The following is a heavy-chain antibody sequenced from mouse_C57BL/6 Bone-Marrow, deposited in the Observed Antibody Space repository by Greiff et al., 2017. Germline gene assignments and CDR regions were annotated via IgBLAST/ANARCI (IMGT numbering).Heavy chain of an antibody. V-gene: IGHV1-39*01. J-gene: IGHJ4*01. CDR1: GYSFTDYN. Sequence: EVKLQESGPELVKPGASVKISCKASGYSFTDYNMNWVKQSNGKSLVWIGVINPNYGTTSYNQKFKGKATLTVDQSSSTAYMQLNSLTSEDSAVYYCARGYDYAYAMDYWGQGTSLTVSS. CDR3: ARGYDYAYAMDY. D-gene: IGHD2-4*01. CDR2: INPNYGTT.